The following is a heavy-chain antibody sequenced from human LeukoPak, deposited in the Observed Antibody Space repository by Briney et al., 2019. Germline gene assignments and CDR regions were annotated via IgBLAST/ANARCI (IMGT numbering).Heavy chain of an antibody. J-gene: IGHJ4*02. CDR3: ARVESSSGNDY. V-gene: IGHV4-39*01. D-gene: IGHD6-6*01. CDR1: GGSISSSSFF. Sequence: SETLSLTCTVSGGSISSSSFFWAWIRQPPGKGLEWIGTVSYSGTTYYSPSLKSRVTISVDTSKNQFSLKLSSVTAADTAVYYCARVESSSGNDYWGQGTLVTVSS. CDR2: VSYSGTT.